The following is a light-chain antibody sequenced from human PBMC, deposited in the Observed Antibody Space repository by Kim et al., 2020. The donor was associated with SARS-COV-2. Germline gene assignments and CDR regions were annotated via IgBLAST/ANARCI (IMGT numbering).Light chain of an antibody. CDR3: QQYVESPPLT. Sequence: PGERATRSCRASQCVSDSRLAWYQQKPGRAPRLLIYAASSRATGIPARFSGRGSGTDFTLTISRLEPEDFAVYYCQQYVESPPLTFGGGTKVDIK. J-gene: IGKJ4*01. CDR2: AAS. CDR1: QCVSDSR. V-gene: IGKV3-20*01.